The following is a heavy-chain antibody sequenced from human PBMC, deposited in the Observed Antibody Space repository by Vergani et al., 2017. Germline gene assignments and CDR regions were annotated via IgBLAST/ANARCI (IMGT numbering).Heavy chain of an antibody. CDR1: GFSFNSYW. CDR2: IKSDGSIT. D-gene: IGHD2-15*01. CDR3: ATAGAAYCRGASCYDFFEY. J-gene: IGHJ4*02. Sequence: DVHLAESGGGFFQPGGSLRLSCSASGFSFNSYWMHWVRQVPGKGLLWVSRIKSDGSITAYADSVKGRFTISRDNAQTTLYLQMNRLRPEDTAVYYCATAGAAYCRGASCYDFFEYWGQGTLVTVAS. V-gene: IGHV3-74*03.